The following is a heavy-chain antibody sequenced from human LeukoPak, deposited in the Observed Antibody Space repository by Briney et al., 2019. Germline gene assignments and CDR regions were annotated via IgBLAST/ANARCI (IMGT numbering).Heavy chain of an antibody. CDR2: IKPDGNKE. J-gene: IGHJ3*02. Sequence: GGSLRLSCAASGFTFSSYEMNWVRQAPGKGLEWVADIKPDGNKESYVDSVKGRFSISRDNAKNSLYLQMNSLRVDDTAVYYCAREGILLGAFDIWGQGTMVTVSS. CDR3: AREGILLGAFDI. D-gene: IGHD2-15*01. CDR1: GFTFSSYE. V-gene: IGHV3-7*01.